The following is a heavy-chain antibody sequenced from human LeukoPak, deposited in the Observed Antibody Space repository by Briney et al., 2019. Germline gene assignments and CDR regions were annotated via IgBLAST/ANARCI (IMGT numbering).Heavy chain of an antibody. CDR3: AKRVAEESSSWYIDM. Sequence: ETLSLTCAVYGGSFSGYYWSWIRQPPGKGLEWVSAISGGGGHTFYADSVKGRVTTSRDNSKNTLYLQMNNLRAEDTAVYYCAKRVAEESSSWYIDMWGQGTMVSVSS. V-gene: IGHV3-23*01. D-gene: IGHD6-13*01. CDR1: GGSFSGYY. CDR2: ISGGGGHT. J-gene: IGHJ3*02.